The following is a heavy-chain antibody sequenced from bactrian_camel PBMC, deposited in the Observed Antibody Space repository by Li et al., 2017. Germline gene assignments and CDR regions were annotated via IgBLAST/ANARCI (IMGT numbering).Heavy chain of an antibody. CDR3: ATVDLRTQKGWAY. CDR2: IYGDGSKT. Sequence: HVQLVESGGGLVQPGGSLKLSCETAGFTFKNYVMMWVRQSPGKGPEWVSTIYGDGSKTYYSDSVKGRFTISRDNARSTVYLQMNSLKSEDTALYYCATVDLRTQKGWAYWGQGTQVTVS. D-gene: IGHD5*01. V-gene: IGHV3S6*01. J-gene: IGHJ4*01. CDR1: GFTFKNYV.